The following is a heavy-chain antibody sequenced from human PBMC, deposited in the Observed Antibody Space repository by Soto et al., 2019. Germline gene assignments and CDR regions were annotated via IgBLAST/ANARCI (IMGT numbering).Heavy chain of an antibody. CDR3: TRDTVVVVAATDEYYYYGMDV. CDR1: GFTFGDYA. Sequence: GGSLRLSCTASGFTFGDYAMSWFRQAPGKGLEWVGFIRSKAYGGTTEYAASVKGRFTISRDDSKSIAYLQMNSLKTEDTAVYYCTRDTVVVVAATDEYYYYGMDVWGQGTTVTGSS. CDR2: IRSKAYGGTT. J-gene: IGHJ6*02. V-gene: IGHV3-49*03. D-gene: IGHD2-15*01.